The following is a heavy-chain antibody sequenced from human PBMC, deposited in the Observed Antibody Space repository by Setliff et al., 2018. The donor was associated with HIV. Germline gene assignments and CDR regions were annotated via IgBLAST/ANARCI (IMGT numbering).Heavy chain of an antibody. CDR3: ARVTIPWGFNYYYMDV. V-gene: IGHV4-4*07. D-gene: IGHD3-10*01. J-gene: IGHJ6*03. Sequence: PSETLSLTCTVSGGSLQSYYWSWIRQPAGKGLQWIGRFYTSESESSNYNPSLKSRVTMSVDTSKNQFSLKLKSVTAADTAVYYCARVTIPWGFNYYYMDVWGKGTTVTVSS. CDR1: GGSLQSYY. CDR2: FYTSESESS.